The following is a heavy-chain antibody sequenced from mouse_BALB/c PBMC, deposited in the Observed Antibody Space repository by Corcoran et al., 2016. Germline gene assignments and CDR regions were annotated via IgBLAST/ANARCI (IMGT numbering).Heavy chain of an antibody. D-gene: IGHD1-1*01. Sequence: QIQLVQSGPELKKPGETVKISCKASGYTCTNYGMNWVKQAPGKGLKWMGWINTYTGEPTYADDFKGRFAFSLETSASTAYLQINNLKNEDMATYFCARDYYDEGVLFAYWGQATLVTVSA. J-gene: IGHJ3*01. CDR3: ARDYYDEGVLFAY. V-gene: IGHV9-1*02. CDR1: GYTCTNYG. CDR2: INTYTGEP.